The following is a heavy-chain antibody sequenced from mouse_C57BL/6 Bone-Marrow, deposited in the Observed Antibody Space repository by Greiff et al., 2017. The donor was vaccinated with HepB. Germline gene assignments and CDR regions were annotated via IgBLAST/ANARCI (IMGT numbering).Heavy chain of an antibody. CDR3: ARERGLLWLRQGSWFAY. CDR1: GFNIKNTY. CDR2: IDPANGNT. D-gene: IGHD2-2*01. Sequence: EVQLQQSVAELVRPGASVKLSCTASGFNIKNTYMHWVKQRPEQGLEWIGRIDPANGNTKYAPKFQGKATITADTSSNTAYLQLSSLTSEDTAIYYCARERGLLWLRQGSWFAYWGQGTLVTVSA. J-gene: IGHJ3*01. V-gene: IGHV14-3*01.